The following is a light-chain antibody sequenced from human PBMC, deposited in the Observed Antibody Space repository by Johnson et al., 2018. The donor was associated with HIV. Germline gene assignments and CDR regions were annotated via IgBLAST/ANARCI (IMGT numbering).Light chain of an antibody. CDR2: DNN. V-gene: IGLV1-51*01. CDR3: GTWDSSLSAGV. J-gene: IGLJ1*01. Sequence: QSVLTQPPSVSAAPGQKVTISCSGSSSNIGNNYVSWYQQLPGTAPKLLIYDNNKRPSGIPDRFSGSKSGTSATLGIAGLQTGAEADYYCGTWDSSLSAGVVGTGTKVTGL. CDR1: SSNIGNNY.